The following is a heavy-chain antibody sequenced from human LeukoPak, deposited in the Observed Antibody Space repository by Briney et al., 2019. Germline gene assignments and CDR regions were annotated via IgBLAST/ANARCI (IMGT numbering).Heavy chain of an antibody. D-gene: IGHD1-26*01. CDR1: GFTFNTYW. J-gene: IGHJ4*02. V-gene: IGHV3-7*04. CDR2: IKQDGSEK. Sequence: GGSLRLSCAASGFTFNTYWMTWVRQAPGKGLEWVANIKQDGSEKNYVDSVKGRFTTSRDNAKNSLYLQMNSLRPEDTAVYYCARDDVGTLDCWGQGTLVTVSS. CDR3: ARDDVGTLDC.